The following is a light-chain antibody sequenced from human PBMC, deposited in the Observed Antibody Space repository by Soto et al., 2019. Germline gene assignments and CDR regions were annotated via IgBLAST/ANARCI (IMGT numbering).Light chain of an antibody. J-gene: IGKJ1*01. CDR2: GAS. Sequence: EIVLTQSPGTLSLSPGESATLSCRASQSVSSSYLAWYQQKPGRAPRLLIYGASSRATGIPDRFSGSGSGTDFTLTISRLEPDDFAVYYCQQYGSSPWTFGQGTKVEIK. V-gene: IGKV3-20*01. CDR1: QSVSSSY. CDR3: QQYGSSPWT.